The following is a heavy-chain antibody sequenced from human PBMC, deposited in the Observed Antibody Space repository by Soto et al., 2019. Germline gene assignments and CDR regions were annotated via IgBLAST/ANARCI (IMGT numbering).Heavy chain of an antibody. D-gene: IGHD6-6*01. CDR3: TRRLSVLRTSSFDY. CDR1: GFTISSYW. V-gene: IGHV3-74*01. J-gene: IGHJ4*02. Sequence: VQLVESGGGLVQPGGSLRLSCAASGFTISSYWMHWVRQAPGKGLVWVSRINTDGSSTSYADSVKGRFTTSRDNAQNTLYLHMNSLRAEDTAVYYCTRRLSVLRTSSFDYWGQGTLVTVSS. CDR2: INTDGSST.